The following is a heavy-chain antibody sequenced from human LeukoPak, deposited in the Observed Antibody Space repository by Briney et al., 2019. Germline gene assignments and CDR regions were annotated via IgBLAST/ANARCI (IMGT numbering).Heavy chain of an antibody. D-gene: IGHD2-21*02. V-gene: IGHV4-59*01. Sequence: SETLSLTCTVSGGSISSYYWSWIRQPPGKGLEWIGYIYYSGSTNYNPSLKSRVTISVDTSKNQFSLKLSSVTAADTAVYHCARAYCGGDCYEGWFDPWGQGTLVTVSS. CDR2: IYYSGST. CDR1: GGSISSYY. J-gene: IGHJ5*02. CDR3: ARAYCGGDCYEGWFDP.